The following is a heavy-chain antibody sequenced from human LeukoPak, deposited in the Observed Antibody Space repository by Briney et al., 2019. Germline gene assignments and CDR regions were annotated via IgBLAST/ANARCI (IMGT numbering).Heavy chain of an antibody. Sequence: GASVKVSCKASGYTFTGYYMHWVRQAPGQGLEWMGWINPNSGGTNYAHKFQGRVTMTRDTSISTAYMELSRLRSDDTAVYYCARQYQLLGGDAFDIWGQGTMVTVSS. CDR1: GYTFTGYY. J-gene: IGHJ3*02. CDR2: INPNSGGT. CDR3: ARQYQLLGGDAFDI. D-gene: IGHD2-2*01. V-gene: IGHV1-2*07.